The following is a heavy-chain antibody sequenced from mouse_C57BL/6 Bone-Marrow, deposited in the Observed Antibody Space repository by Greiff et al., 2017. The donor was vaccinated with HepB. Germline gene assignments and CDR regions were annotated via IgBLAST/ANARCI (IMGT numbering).Heavy chain of an antibody. CDR1: GFAFSDYY. J-gene: IGHJ3*01. V-gene: IGHV5-12*01. Sequence: DVKLVESGGGLVQPGGSLKLSCAASGFAFSDYYMYWVRQTPEKRLEWVAYISNGGGSTYYPDTVKGRFTISRDNAKNTLYLQMGRLKSEDTAMYYCARHSYGSSPWFAYWGQGTLVTVSA. D-gene: IGHD1-1*01. CDR3: ARHSYGSSPWFAY. CDR2: ISNGGGST.